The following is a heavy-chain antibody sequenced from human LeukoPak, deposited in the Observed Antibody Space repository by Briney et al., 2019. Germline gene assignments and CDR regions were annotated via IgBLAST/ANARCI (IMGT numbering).Heavy chain of an antibody. D-gene: IGHD2-15*01. V-gene: IGHV3-30*02. CDR2: IRYDGSNK. CDR1: GFTFSSYG. Sequence: GGSLRLSCAASGFTFSSYGMHWVRQAPGKGLEWVAFIRYDGSNKYYADSVKGRFTISRDNSKNTLYLQMNSLRAEDTAVYYCARRYCSGGSCCFDYWGQGTLVTVSS. J-gene: IGHJ4*02. CDR3: ARRYCSGGSCCFDY.